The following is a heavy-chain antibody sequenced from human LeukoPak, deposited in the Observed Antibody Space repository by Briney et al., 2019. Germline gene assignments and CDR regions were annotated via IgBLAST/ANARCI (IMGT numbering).Heavy chain of an antibody. D-gene: IGHD3-10*01. J-gene: IGHJ6*02. CDR1: GFTFSSYA. CDR2: ISGSGGST. Sequence: GGSLRLSCAASGFTFSSYAMSWVRQAPGKGLEWVSAISGSGGSTYYADSVKGRFTISRDNSKNTLYLQMNSLRAEDTAVYYCARGPIGEWPYYYYYYGMDVWGQGTTVTVSS. CDR3: ARGPIGEWPYYYYYYGMDV. V-gene: IGHV3-23*01.